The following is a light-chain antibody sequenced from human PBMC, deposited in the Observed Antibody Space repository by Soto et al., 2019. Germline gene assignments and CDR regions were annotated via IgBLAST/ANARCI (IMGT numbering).Light chain of an antibody. V-gene: IGLV1-44*01. J-gene: IGLJ2*01. CDR2: NYN. CDR3: AAWDDDLNVVL. CDR1: SSNIGRHA. Sequence: QPVLTQPPSASGTPGQRVTISCSGSSSNIGRHALNWYQQLPGMAPKLLMYNYNERPSGVPDRFSGSRSGSSASLAISGLQSEDEADYYCAAWDDDLNVVLFGGGTKLTVL.